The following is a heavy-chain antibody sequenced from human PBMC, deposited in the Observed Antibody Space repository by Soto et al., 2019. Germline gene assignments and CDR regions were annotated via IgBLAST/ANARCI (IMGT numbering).Heavy chain of an antibody. D-gene: IGHD3-16*01. J-gene: IGHJ4*01. Sequence: GEPLEISCKGSGYSFTSYWIGWVRQMPGKGLEWMGIICPGDSDTRYSRSIQHEVAVAAENCISSAYLQWSRLNASDAAMYCCARQGGPHTPMSIDCWSQGPLVTVSS. V-gene: IGHV5-51*01. CDR1: GYSFTSYW. CDR2: ICPGDSDT. CDR3: ARQGGPHTPMSIDC.